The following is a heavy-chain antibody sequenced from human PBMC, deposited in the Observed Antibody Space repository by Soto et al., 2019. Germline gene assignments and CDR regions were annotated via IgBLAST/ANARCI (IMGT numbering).Heavy chain of an antibody. CDR1: GFTFSSYA. CDR3: AKDSRSRPQGWFDP. V-gene: IGHV3-23*01. CDR2: ISGSGDYT. Sequence: EVQLLESGGGLVQPGESLRLSCAASGFTFSSYAMTWVRQAPGKGLEWVSSISGSGDYTYFADSVKGRFTISRDNSKDTLYLQMSSLRVEDTAIYYCAKDSRSRPQGWFDPWGQGTLVTVSS. D-gene: IGHD2-15*01. J-gene: IGHJ5*02.